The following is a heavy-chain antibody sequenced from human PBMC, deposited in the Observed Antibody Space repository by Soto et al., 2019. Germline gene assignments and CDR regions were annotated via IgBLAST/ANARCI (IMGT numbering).Heavy chain of an antibody. D-gene: IGHD3-10*01. J-gene: IGHJ5*02. Sequence: EVQLLESGGGLVQPGGSLRLSCAASGFTFSSYAMSWVRQAPGKGLEWVSAISGSGGSTYYADSVKGRFTISRDNSKNALELHMNSARAQDASVDVGAKTQMVQGVSRVDPWGQGIRVTVSS. CDR2: ISGSGGST. CDR3: AKTQMVQGVSRVDP. V-gene: IGHV3-23*01. CDR1: GFTFSSYA.